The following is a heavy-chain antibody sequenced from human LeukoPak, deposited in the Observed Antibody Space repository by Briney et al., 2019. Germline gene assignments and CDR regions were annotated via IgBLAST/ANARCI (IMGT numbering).Heavy chain of an antibody. CDR1: GFTFSNYG. D-gene: IGHD6-13*01. V-gene: IGHV3-30*02. J-gene: IGHJ4*02. Sequence: PGGSLRLSCAASGFTFSNYGIHWVRQAPGKGLEWVAFIRNDGSDQYYADSVKGRFTISRDNSKNTLSLQMNSLRAEDTAVYYCSRAYRSTWFGIDYWGQGTLVTVSS. CDR3: SRAYRSTWFGIDY. CDR2: IRNDGSDQ.